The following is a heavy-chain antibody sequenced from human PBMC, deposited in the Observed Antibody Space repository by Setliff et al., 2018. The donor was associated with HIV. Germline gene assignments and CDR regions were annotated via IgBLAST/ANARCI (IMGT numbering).Heavy chain of an antibody. CDR1: RYTFTSYY. CDR3: ARNPRIAVAGTDYYYYMDV. Sequence: GASVKVSCKSSRYTFTSYYMHWVRQAPGQGLEWMGIINTSGGSTSYAQKFQGRVTMTRDTSTRTVYMELSSLRSEDTAVYYCARNPRIAVAGTDYYYYMDVWGKGTTVTVSS. CDR2: INTSGGST. D-gene: IGHD6-19*01. J-gene: IGHJ6*03. V-gene: IGHV1-46*01.